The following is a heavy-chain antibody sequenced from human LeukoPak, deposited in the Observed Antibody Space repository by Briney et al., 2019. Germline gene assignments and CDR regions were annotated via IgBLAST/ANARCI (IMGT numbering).Heavy chain of an antibody. Sequence: SESLSLTCTVSGGSVSSGSYFWSWIRQPPGKGLEWIGYISYSGSTNYKPSLKSRATISVDTSKNQFSPKLNSVTAADTAVYYCARDRSYGYFDYWGQGTLVTVSS. D-gene: IGHD5-18*01. V-gene: IGHV4-61*01. J-gene: IGHJ4*02. CDR1: GGSVSSGSYF. CDR3: ARDRSYGYFDY. CDR2: ISYSGST.